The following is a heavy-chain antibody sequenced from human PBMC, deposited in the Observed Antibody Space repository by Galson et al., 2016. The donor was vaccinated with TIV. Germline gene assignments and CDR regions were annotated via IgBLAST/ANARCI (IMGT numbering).Heavy chain of an antibody. CDR1: GGTFSSYT. V-gene: IGHV1-69*02. CDR2: IIPILDVT. D-gene: IGHD5-24*01. Sequence: SVKVSCKASGGTFSSYTITWVRQAPGQGLEWMGRIIPILDVTYYGQKFQGRVTITADKSTGTAYMELSSLRSEDTAVYYCARVPEMATVIDGKSYYYYYMDVWGQGTLVTVSS. J-gene: IGHJ6*02. CDR3: ARVPEMATVIDGKSYYYYYMDV.